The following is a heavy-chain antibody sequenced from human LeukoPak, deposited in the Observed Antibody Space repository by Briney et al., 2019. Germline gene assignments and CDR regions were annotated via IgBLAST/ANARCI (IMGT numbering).Heavy chain of an antibody. CDR2: IYYTGST. Sequence: SETLSLTCTVSGGSISSYYWSWIRQPPGKGLEWIGYIYYTGSTNYNPSLRSRVTISVDTSKNQFSLKLSSVTAADTAVYYCARATTGEPYNWFDPWGQGTLVTVSS. D-gene: IGHD7-27*01. CDR3: ARATTGEPYNWFDP. CDR1: GGSISSYY. V-gene: IGHV4-59*01. J-gene: IGHJ5*02.